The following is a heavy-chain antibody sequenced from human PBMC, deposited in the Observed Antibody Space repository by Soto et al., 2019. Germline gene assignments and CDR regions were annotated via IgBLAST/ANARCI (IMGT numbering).Heavy chain of an antibody. CDR3: AREARGYCSGGSCYYNWFDP. Sequence: SETLSLTCAVSGGSISSGGYSWSWIRQPPGKGLEWIGYIYHSGSTYYNPSLKSRVTISVDRSKNQFSLKLSSVTAADTAVYYCAREARGYCSGGSCYYNWFDPWGQGTLVTVSS. V-gene: IGHV4-30-2*01. J-gene: IGHJ5*02. D-gene: IGHD2-15*01. CDR2: IYHSGST. CDR1: GGSISSGGYS.